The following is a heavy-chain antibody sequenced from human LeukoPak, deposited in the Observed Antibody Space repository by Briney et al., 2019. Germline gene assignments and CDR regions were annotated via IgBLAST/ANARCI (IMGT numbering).Heavy chain of an antibody. CDR1: GDSISISSDY. Sequence: PSETLSLTCTVSGDSISISSDYWGWIRQPPGKGLEWIGSIYYSGSTNYNPSLKSRVTMSVDTSKNQFSLKLSSATAADTAVYYCARDSNYYSWDWGQGTLVTVSS. J-gene: IGHJ4*02. CDR3: ARDSNYYSWD. V-gene: IGHV4-39*02. D-gene: IGHD3-10*01. CDR2: IYYSGST.